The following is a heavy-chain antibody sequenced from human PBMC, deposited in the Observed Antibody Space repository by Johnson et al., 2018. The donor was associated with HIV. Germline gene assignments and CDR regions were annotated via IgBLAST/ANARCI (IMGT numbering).Heavy chain of an antibody. V-gene: IGHV3-64*01. CDR2: VSSNGGTT. CDR1: GFTFSTYA. J-gene: IGHJ3*01. CDR3: ARAGYTSDWYHDGAFDL. D-gene: IGHD6-13*01. Sequence: VHLVESGGGLVQPGGSLRLSCADSGFTFSTYAMHWVRQAPGKGLEYVSGVSSNGGTTYYATSVKGRFTISRDNSKNTMYLQMGSLRTENMAEYHCARAGYTSDWYHDGAFDLWDQGTMVTVSS.